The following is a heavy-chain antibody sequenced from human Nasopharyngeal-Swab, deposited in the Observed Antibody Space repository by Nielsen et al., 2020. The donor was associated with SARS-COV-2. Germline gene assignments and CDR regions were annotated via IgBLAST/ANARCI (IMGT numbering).Heavy chain of an antibody. J-gene: IGHJ6*02. CDR2: IDWDDDK. D-gene: IGHD3-16*01. V-gene: IGHV2-70*01. CDR1: GFSLSTSGMC. Sequence: SGPTLVKPTQTLTLTCTFSGFSLSTSGMCVSWIRQPPGKALEWLALIDWDDDKYYSTSLKTRLTISKDTSKNQVVLTMTNMDPVDTVTYYCARIQAMITFGGANYYGMDVWGQGTTVTVSS. CDR3: ARIQAMITFGGANYYGMDV.